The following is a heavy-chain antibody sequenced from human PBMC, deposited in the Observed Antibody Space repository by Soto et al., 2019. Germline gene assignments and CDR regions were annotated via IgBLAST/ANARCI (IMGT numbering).Heavy chain of an antibody. D-gene: IGHD1-26*01. Sequence: GGSLRLSCEVSGFTFSYYAMTWVRQAPGKGLEWVSSISGSGFKKYYADSVKGRFTISRDNSKSTVYLELNNLSAEDTAVYHCAKNQGVELVPLATVDWFDPWGQGSVVTVSS. CDR3: AKNQGVELVPLATVDWFDP. CDR2: ISGSGFKK. V-gene: IGHV3-23*01. CDR1: GFTFSYYA. J-gene: IGHJ5*02.